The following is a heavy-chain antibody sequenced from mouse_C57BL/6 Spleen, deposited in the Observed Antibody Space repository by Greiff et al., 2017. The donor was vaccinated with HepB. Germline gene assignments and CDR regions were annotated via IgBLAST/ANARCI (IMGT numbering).Heavy chain of an antibody. Sequence: EVKLVESGGGLVKPGGSLKLSCVASGFTFSDYGMHWVRQAPEKGLEWVAYISSGSSTIYYADTVKGRFNISRDNAKNTLFLQMTSVRSEDTARIYYARQNDSMDYWGQGTSVTVSS. CDR3: ARQNDSMDY. CDR1: GFTFSDYG. D-gene: IGHD2-4*01. CDR2: ISSGSSTI. V-gene: IGHV5-17*01. J-gene: IGHJ4*01.